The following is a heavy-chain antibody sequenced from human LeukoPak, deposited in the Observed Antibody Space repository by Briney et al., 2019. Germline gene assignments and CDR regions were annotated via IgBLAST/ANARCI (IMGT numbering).Heavy chain of an antibody. CDR2: IYYSGST. D-gene: IGHD1-26*01. CDR3: ARDKVGATNWFDP. V-gene: IGHV4-30-4*01. J-gene: IGHJ5*02. CDR1: GGSFSGYY. Sequence: PSETLSLTCAVYGGSFSGYYWSWIRQSPGKGLEWIGYIYYSGSTYYNPSLKSRVTISIDTSKNQFSLKLTSVTAADTAMYYCARDKVGATNWFDPWGQGTLVTVSS.